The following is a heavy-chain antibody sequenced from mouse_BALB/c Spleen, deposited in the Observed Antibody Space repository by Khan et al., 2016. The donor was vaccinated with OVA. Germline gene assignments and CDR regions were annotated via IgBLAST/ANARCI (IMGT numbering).Heavy chain of an antibody. Sequence: QVQLKQSGAELARPGASVKLSCKASGYTFTDYYINWVKQRTGQGLEWIGEISPGSGDTYYNEKFKGKATLTADKSSSTAYMQLSSLTSEASPVSFCARGNYFGYTFAYWGQGTLVTVSA. CDR1: GYTFTDYY. V-gene: IGHV1-77*01. J-gene: IGHJ3*01. CDR2: ISPGSGDT. CDR3: ARGNYFGYTFAY. D-gene: IGHD1-2*01.